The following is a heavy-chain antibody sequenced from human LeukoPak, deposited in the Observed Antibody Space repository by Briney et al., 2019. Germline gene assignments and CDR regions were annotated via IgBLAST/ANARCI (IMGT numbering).Heavy chain of an antibody. CDR3: AKDENRWLAPHAFDI. Sequence: PGGSLRLSCAASGFTFDDYAIHWVRLAPGKGLDWVSGIYWNGFNKDYADSVKGRFTISRDNAKQSLYLQMSGLSSEDTALYFCAKDENRWLAPHAFDIWGQGTMVTVSS. CDR2: IYWNGFNK. D-gene: IGHD5-24*01. CDR1: GFTFDDYA. V-gene: IGHV3-9*01. J-gene: IGHJ3*02.